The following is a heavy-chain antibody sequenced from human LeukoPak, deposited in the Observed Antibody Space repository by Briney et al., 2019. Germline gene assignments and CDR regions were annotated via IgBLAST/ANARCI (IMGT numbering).Heavy chain of an antibody. D-gene: IGHD4/OR15-4a*01. Sequence: SETLSLTCTVSGGSISSYYWSWIRQPAGKGLEWIGRIYTSGSTNYNPSLKSRVTMSVDTSKNQFSLKLSSVTAADTAVYYCARLVPPMVPGYYFDYWGQGTLVTVSS. CDR1: GGSISSYY. V-gene: IGHV4-4*07. J-gene: IGHJ4*02. CDR3: ARLVPPMVPGYYFDY. CDR2: IYTSGST.